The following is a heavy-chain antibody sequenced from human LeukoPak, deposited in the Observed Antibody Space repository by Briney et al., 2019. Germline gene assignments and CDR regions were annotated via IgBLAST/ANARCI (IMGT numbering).Heavy chain of an antibody. CDR2: IYYSGST. CDR3: ARDYGVVTPNAFDI. Sequence: SETLSLTCLVSGGSISSTSYYWGWIRQPPGKGLEWIGYIYYSGSTYYNPSLNSRVTISVDTSKNQFSLKLSSVTAADTAVYYCARDYGVVTPNAFDIWGQGTMVTVSS. D-gene: IGHD4-23*01. CDR1: GGSISSTSYY. V-gene: IGHV4-30-4*08. J-gene: IGHJ3*02.